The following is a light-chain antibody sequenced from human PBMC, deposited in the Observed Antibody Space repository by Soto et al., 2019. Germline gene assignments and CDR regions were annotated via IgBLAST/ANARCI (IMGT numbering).Light chain of an antibody. CDR2: DVY. CDR3: CSYAGDYTLV. J-gene: IGLJ2*01. V-gene: IGLV2-11*01. Sequence: QSALTQPRSVSESPGQSVTISCTGTSSDVGGYNYVSWYQQYPGKAPEVVIYDVYKRPSGVPGRFSGSKSGNTASLTISGLQAEDEADYYCCSYAGDYTLVFGGGTKLTVL. CDR1: SSDVGGYNY.